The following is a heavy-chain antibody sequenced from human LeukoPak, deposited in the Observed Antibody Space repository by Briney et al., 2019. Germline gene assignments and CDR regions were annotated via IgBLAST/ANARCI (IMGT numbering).Heavy chain of an antibody. D-gene: IGHD3-10*01. CDR1: GYTLTELS. CDR3: ATSPYYYGSGSSPDY. CDR2: FDPEDGET. V-gene: IGHV1-24*01. Sequence: ASVKVSCKASGYTLTELSMHWVRQAPGKGLEWMGGFDPEDGETIYAQKFQGRVTMTEDTSTDTAYMELSSLRSEDTAVYYCATSPYYYGSGSSPDYWGQGTLVTVSS. J-gene: IGHJ4*02.